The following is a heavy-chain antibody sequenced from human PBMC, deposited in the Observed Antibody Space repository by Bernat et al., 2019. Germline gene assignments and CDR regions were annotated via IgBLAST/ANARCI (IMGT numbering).Heavy chain of an antibody. D-gene: IGHD6-19*01. J-gene: IGHJ4*02. CDR3: ARDLQWMVDN. V-gene: IGHV3-30-3*01. Sequence: QVQLVESGGGVVQPGGSLRLSCAASGFTFNTYSMHWVRQAPGKALEWVAIISFGANFIYYADSVRGRFTISRDNSKNTLYLQMNRLRVDDTAVYYCARDLQWMVDNWGQGTLVTVSS. CDR2: ISFGANFI. CDR1: GFTFNTYS.